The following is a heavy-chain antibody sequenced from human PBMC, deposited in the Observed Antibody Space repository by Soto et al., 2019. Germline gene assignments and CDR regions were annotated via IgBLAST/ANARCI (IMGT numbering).Heavy chain of an antibody. V-gene: IGHV4-38-2*02. CDR3: ARDLGAAAGTGGWFDP. D-gene: IGHD6-13*01. Sequence: LSLTCAVSGYSISSGYYWGWIRQPPGKGLEWIGSIYHSGSTYYNPSLKSRVTISVDTSKNQFSLKLSSVTAADTAVYYCARDLGAAAGTGGWFDPWGQGTLVTVSS. J-gene: IGHJ5*02. CDR1: GYSISSGYY. CDR2: IYHSGST.